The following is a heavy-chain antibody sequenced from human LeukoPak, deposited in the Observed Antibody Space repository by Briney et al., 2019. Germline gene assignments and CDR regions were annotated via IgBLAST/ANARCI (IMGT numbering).Heavy chain of an antibody. J-gene: IGHJ5*02. V-gene: IGHV1-24*01. Sequence: ASVKVSCKVSGYTLTELSMHWVRQAPGKGLEWMGGFGPEDGETIHAQKFQGRVTMTEDTSPATAYMELSSLRSEDPAGHYCAKHPVEDWFDPWRQGTLATVSS. CDR3: AKHPVEDWFDP. CDR1: GYTLTELS. CDR2: FGPEDGET.